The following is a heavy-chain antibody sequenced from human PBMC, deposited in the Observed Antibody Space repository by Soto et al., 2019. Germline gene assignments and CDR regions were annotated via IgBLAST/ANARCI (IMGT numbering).Heavy chain of an antibody. V-gene: IGHV1-18*01. CDR1: GYTFTSNG. CDR2: ISAYNGDT. J-gene: IGHJ4*02. CDR3: ATGRLDYFDY. D-gene: IGHD3-10*01. Sequence: ASVKVSCKASGYTFTSNGFSWVRQAPGQGLEWMGWISAYNGDTNYAQKVQGRVTVTTDTSTSTAYMELRSLRSDDTAAYYCATGRLDYFDYWGQGTLVTVSS.